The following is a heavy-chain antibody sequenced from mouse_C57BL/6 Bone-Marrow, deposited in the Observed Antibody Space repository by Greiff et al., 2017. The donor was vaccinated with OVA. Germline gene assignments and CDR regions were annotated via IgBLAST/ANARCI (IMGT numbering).Heavy chain of an antibody. D-gene: IGHD1-1*01. CDR1: GYTFTSYW. CDR3: ARDYYGSGQLFDY. V-gene: IGHV1-61*01. Sequence: QVQLQQPGAELVRPGSSVKLSCKASGYTFTSYWMDWVKQRPGQGLEWIGNIYPSDSETHYNQKFKDKATLTVDKSSSTAYMQLSSLTSEDSAVYYCARDYYGSGQLFDYWGQGTTLTVSS. CDR2: IYPSDSET. J-gene: IGHJ2*01.